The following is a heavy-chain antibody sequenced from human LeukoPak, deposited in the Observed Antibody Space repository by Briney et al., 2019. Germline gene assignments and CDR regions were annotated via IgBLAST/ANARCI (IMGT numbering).Heavy chain of an antibody. V-gene: IGHV4-59*01. CDR3: ARVFDSGSQAYFYYMDV. J-gene: IGHJ6*03. Sequence: SETLSLTCNVSGGSIRGYYWSWIRRPPGKGLEWIGYIYSSGSTNYNPSLKSRVTMSVDTSKNQFSLKVSSVTAADTAVYYCARVFDSGSQAYFYYMDVWGKGTTVTISS. CDR1: GGSIRGYY. CDR2: IYSSGST. D-gene: IGHD3-10*01.